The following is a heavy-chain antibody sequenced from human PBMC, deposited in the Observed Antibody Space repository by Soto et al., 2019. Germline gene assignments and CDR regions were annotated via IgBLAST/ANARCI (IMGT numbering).Heavy chain of an antibody. CDR3: ARRYSSPTPWDYYGMDV. CDR1: GYTFTSYY. D-gene: IGHD6-13*01. V-gene: IGHV1-46*01. J-gene: IGHJ6*02. Sequence: QVQLVQSGAEVKKPGASVKVSCKASGYTFTSYYMHWVRQAPGQGLEWMGIINPSGGSTSYAQKFQGRVTMTRDTSTSTVYMELSSLRSEDTAVYYCARRYSSPTPWDYYGMDVWGQGTTVTVSS. CDR2: INPSGGST.